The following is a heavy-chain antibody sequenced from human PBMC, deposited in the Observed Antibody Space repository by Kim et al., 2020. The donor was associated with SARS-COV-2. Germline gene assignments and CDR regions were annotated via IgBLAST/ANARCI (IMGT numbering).Heavy chain of an antibody. CDR3: ASPHDYGDYVLDY. Sequence: GGSLRLSCVVSGFTFSSYSMNWVRQAPGKGLEWVSSISSSSSYIYYADSVKGRFTISRDNAKNSLYLQMNSLRAEDTAVYYCASPHDYGDYVLDYWGQGTLVTVSS. CDR1: GFTFSSYS. CDR2: ISSSSSYI. V-gene: IGHV3-21*01. J-gene: IGHJ4*02. D-gene: IGHD4-17*01.